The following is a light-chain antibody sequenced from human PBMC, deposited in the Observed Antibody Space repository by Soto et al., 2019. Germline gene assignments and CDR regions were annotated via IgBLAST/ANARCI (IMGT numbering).Light chain of an antibody. CDR1: TSNIGGNT. Sequence: QSVLTQPPSASATPGQRVTISCSGSTSNIGGNTVSWYQQLPGTAPKLLIYSNHQRPSGVPDRFSGSKSGTSASLAISGLQSEDEANYYCAAWDDSLNGPVFGGGTQLTVL. J-gene: IGLJ3*02. V-gene: IGLV1-44*01. CDR2: SNH. CDR3: AAWDDSLNGPV.